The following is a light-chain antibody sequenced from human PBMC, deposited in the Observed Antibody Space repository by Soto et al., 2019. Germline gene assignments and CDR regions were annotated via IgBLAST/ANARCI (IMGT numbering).Light chain of an antibody. V-gene: IGLV2-14*01. Sequence: QSALTQPASVSGSPGQSITISCTGNSSDVGGYNYVSWYQQHPGKAPKLMIYEVSNRPSGVSNRFSGSKSVNTASLTISGLQAEDEADYYCSSYTSSSTPYVFGTGTKLTVL. CDR1: SSDVGGYNY. J-gene: IGLJ1*01. CDR3: SSYTSSSTPYV. CDR2: EVS.